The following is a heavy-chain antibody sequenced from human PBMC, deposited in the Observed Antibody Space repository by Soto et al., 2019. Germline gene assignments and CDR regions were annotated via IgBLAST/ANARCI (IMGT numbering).Heavy chain of an antibody. CDR2: IYSGGST. CDR3: AREYYDILTGWYYFDY. D-gene: IGHD3-9*01. Sequence: PGGSLRLSCAASGFTVSRNYMSWVRQAPGKGLEWVSVIYSGGSTYYADSVKGRFTISRDNSKNTLYLQMNSLRAEDTAVYYCAREYYDILTGWYYFDYWGQGALVTVSS. CDR1: GFTVSRNY. V-gene: IGHV3-66*01. J-gene: IGHJ4*02.